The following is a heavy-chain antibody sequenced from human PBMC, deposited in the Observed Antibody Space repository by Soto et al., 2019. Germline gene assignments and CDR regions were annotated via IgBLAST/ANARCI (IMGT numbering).Heavy chain of an antibody. J-gene: IGHJ4*02. Sequence: QVQLVESGGGVVQPGRSLRLSCAASGFIFSNYGMHWVRQAPGKGLEWVAILWFDASNKYYADSVKGRFTISRDISKKTLYLQMNSLRVEDTAVYYCVRGRHPSYYFDPWGQGTLVTVSS. CDR3: VRGRHPSYYFDP. CDR1: GFIFSNYG. CDR2: LWFDASNK. V-gene: IGHV3-33*01. D-gene: IGHD6-6*01.